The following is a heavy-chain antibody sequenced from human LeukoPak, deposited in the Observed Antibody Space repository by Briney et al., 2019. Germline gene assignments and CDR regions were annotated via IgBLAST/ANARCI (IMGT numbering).Heavy chain of an antibody. Sequence: SETLSLTCTVSGGSISSYYWSWIRQPPGKGPEWIGYIYYSGSTNYNPSLKSRVTISVDTSKNQFSLKLSSVTAADTAVYYCARLRFLEWLSPSYGMGVWGQGTTVTVSS. CDR2: IYYSGST. D-gene: IGHD3-3*01. CDR3: ARLRFLEWLSPSYGMGV. J-gene: IGHJ6*02. V-gene: IGHV4-59*08. CDR1: GGSISSYY.